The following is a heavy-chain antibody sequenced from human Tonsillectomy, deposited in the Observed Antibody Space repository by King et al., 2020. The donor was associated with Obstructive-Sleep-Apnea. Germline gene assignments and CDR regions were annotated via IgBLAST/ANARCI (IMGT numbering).Heavy chain of an antibody. CDR1: GFTFSSYA. CDR3: ARDFTMIMFGGVIVD. D-gene: IGHD3-16*02. V-gene: IGHV3-30*04. CDR2: ISYDGSVK. J-gene: IGHJ4*02. Sequence: VQLVESGGGVVQPGRSLGLSCAASGFTFSSYAMHWVRQAPGKGLEWVAVISYDGSVKYHADSLKGRCTISRDNSKNTLYLQMNRLRAEDTAVYYCARDFTMIMFGGVIVDWGQGTLVTVSS.